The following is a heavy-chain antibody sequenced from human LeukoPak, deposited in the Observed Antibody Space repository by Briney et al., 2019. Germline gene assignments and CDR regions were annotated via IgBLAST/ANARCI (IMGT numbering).Heavy chain of an antibody. D-gene: IGHD2-15*01. J-gene: IGHJ6*02. Sequence: ASVKVSCKASGYTFTSYNINWVRQATGQGLEWMGWMNPNSGNTGYAQKFQGRVTMTRNTSISTAYMELSSLRSEDTAVYYCARTPGGYYYYGMDVWGQGTTVTVSS. CDR3: ARTPGGYYYYGMDV. V-gene: IGHV1-8*01. CDR2: MNPNSGNT. CDR1: GYTFTSYN.